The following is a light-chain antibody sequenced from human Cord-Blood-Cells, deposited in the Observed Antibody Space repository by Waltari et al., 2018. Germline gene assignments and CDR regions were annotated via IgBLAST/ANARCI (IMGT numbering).Light chain of an antibody. J-gene: IGKJ2*01. CDR2: DAS. CDR3: QQYNSYSRGYT. Sequence: DIQMTQSPSTLSASVGDRVTITCRARQSISSWLAWYQQKPGKAPKLLIYDASSLESGVPSRFSGNGSGTEFTLTISSLQPDDFATYCQQYNSYSRGYTFGQGTKLEIK. CDR1: QSISSW. V-gene: IGKV1-5*01.